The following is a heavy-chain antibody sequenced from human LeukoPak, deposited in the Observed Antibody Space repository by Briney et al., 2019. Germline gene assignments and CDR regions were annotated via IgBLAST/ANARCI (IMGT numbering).Heavy chain of an antibody. CDR2: ISSSGTT. Sequence: SGGSLRLSCAASGFSFGTYEMNWVRQAPGKGLEWVSYISSSGTTYYADSVKGRFTISRDNAKNSLYLQMNSLRAEDTAVYYCARVIVVVTGNYMDVWGKGTTVIFSS. V-gene: IGHV3-48*03. CDR1: GFSFGTYE. D-gene: IGHD2-21*02. J-gene: IGHJ6*03. CDR3: ARVIVVVTGNYMDV.